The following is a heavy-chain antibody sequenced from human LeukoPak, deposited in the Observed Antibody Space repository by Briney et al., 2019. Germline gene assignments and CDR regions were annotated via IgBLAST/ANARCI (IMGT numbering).Heavy chain of an antibody. D-gene: IGHD3-9*01. V-gene: IGHV3-7*01. CDR1: GFTFSSYW. J-gene: IGHJ4*02. Sequence: PGGSLRLSCAASGFTFSSYWMSWVRQAPGKGLEWVANIKQDGSVKYYVDSVKGRFTISRDNAKNSLYLQMNSLRAEDTAVYYCARDNYDILTGTKGDYWGQGTLVTVSS. CDR2: IKQDGSVK. CDR3: ARDNYDILTGTKGDY.